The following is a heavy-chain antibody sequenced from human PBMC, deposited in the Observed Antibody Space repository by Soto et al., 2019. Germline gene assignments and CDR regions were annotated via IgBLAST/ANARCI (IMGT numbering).Heavy chain of an antibody. J-gene: IGHJ4*02. CDR1: GYSISSGYY. CDR2: ISHSGST. V-gene: IGHV4-38-2*01. CDR3: ARAPYYYDSSGYNFDY. Sequence: PSETLSLTCGVSGYSISSGYYWGWIRQPPGKGLEWIGSISHSGSTYYNPSLKSRVTISVDTSKNQFSLKLSSVAAADTAVYYCARAPYYYDSSGYNFDYWGQGTLVTVSS. D-gene: IGHD3-22*01.